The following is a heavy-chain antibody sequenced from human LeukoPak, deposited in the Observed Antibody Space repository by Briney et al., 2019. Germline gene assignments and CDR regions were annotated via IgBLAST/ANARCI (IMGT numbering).Heavy chain of an antibody. CDR1: GYPISSGYY. Sequence: PSETLSLTCAVSGYPISSGYYWGWIRQPPGKGLEWIGSIYHSGSTYYNPSLKGRVTISVDTSKNQFSLKLSSVTAADTAVYYCARHVAVAGEYNWFDPWAREPWSPSPQ. CDR3: ARHVAVAGEYNWFDP. J-gene: IGHJ5*02. CDR2: IYHSGST. D-gene: IGHD6-19*01. V-gene: IGHV4-38-2*01.